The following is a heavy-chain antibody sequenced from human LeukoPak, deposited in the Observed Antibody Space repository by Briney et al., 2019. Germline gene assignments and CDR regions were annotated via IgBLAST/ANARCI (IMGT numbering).Heavy chain of an antibody. CDR1: GGSFSGYY. Sequence: SETLSLTCAVYGGSFSGYYWSWIRQPPGKGLEWTGEINHSGSTNYNPSLKSRVTISVDTSKNQFSLKLSSVTAADTAVYYCARRHSWIQLWNYFDYWGQGTLVTVSS. V-gene: IGHV4-34*01. D-gene: IGHD5-18*01. J-gene: IGHJ4*02. CDR3: ARRHSWIQLWNYFDY. CDR2: INHSGST.